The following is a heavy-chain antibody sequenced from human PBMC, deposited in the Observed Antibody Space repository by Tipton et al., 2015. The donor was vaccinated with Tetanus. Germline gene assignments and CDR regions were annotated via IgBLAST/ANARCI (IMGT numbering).Heavy chain of an antibody. Sequence: TLSLTCTVSGGSISSSSYYWGWIRQPPGKGLEWIGSIYYSGSTYYNPSLKSRVTISVDTSKNQFSLKLSSVTAADTAVYYCARHLAYCGGDCYEQSYYYYGMDVWGQGTTVTVSS. D-gene: IGHD2-21*02. J-gene: IGHJ6*02. CDR3: ARHLAYCGGDCYEQSYYYYGMDV. V-gene: IGHV4-39*01. CDR1: GGSISSSSYY. CDR2: IYYSGST.